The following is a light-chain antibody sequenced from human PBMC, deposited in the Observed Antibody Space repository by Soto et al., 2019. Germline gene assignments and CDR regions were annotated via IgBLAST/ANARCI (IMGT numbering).Light chain of an antibody. CDR1: NIGSKS. V-gene: IGLV3-21*02. CDR3: HVWDSSSEHV. J-gene: IGLJ1*01. Sequence: ELTQPPSLSVSPGQTARITFGGNNIGSKSVHWYQQKPGQAPVLVVDDDSDRPSGIPERFSGSNSGNTATLTISRVEAGDEADYFCHVWDSSSEHVFGTGTKVTV. CDR2: DDS.